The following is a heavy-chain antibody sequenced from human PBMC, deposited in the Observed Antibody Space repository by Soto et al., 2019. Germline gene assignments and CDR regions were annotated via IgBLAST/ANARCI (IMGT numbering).Heavy chain of an antibody. CDR1: GGSISSYY. D-gene: IGHD5-12*01. V-gene: IGHV4-59*08. CDR2: IYYSGSS. Sequence: QVQLQESGPGLVKPSETLSLTCTVSGGSISSYYWSWIRQPPGKGLEWIGYIYYSGSSNYNPSLKSRVTISVDTSKNQFSLKLSSVTAADTAVYYCAILATTRVGYWGQGTLVTVSS. CDR3: AILATTRVGY. J-gene: IGHJ4*02.